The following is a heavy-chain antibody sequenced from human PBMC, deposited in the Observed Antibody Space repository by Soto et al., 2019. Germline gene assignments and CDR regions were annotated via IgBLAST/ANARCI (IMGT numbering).Heavy chain of an antibody. Sequence: PGGSLRPSCVGSGFTFSTYSINWVRQAPGKGLEWVSSISSRSDIYYADSVKGRFTISRDNAKNSVSLQMNSLRAEDTAAYYCAREYTAWPLAYGLDVWGQGTTVTVS. J-gene: IGHJ6*02. D-gene: IGHD2-2*02. V-gene: IGHV3-21*01. CDR3: AREYTAWPLAYGLDV. CDR1: GFTFSTYS. CDR2: ISSRSDI.